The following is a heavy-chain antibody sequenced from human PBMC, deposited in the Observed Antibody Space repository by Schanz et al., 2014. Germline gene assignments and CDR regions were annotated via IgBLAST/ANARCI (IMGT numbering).Heavy chain of an antibody. CDR3: ARGIGGYGANNYFDS. V-gene: IGHV1-3*04. CDR1: EYSFTSYS. CDR2: INTGSGDT. Sequence: QVHLVQSGAEVKRPGASVKVSCKASEYSFTSYSMHWVRQAPGQRLEWMGWINTGSGDTKYSQNCQGRVTITRDTSASTAYMELSSLRSEDTAVYSCARGIGGYGANNYFDSWGQGTLVTVSS. D-gene: IGHD5-12*01. J-gene: IGHJ4*02.